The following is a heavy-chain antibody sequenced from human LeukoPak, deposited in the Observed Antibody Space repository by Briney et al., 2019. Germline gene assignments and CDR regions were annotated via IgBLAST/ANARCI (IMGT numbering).Heavy chain of an antibody. Sequence: GGSLRLSCAASGFTFSNYAMSWVRQAPGKGLEWVSAITGSTGNTYYADSVKGRFTISGDNSKSTLYLQMSNLRAEDTAIYSCAKTPLASCSGVKCYPLDYWGQGTLVTVSS. CDR2: ITGSTGNT. V-gene: IGHV3-23*01. CDR1: GFTFSNYA. D-gene: IGHD2-15*01. CDR3: AKTPLASCSGVKCYPLDY. J-gene: IGHJ4*02.